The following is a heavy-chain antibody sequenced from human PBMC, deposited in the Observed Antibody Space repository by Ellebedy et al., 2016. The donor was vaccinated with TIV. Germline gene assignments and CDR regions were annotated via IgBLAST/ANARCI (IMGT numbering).Heavy chain of an antibody. D-gene: IGHD3-22*01. CDR1: GGTFSSYA. CDR3: ARPPYRYYDIIDYYYGMDV. J-gene: IGHJ6*02. CDR2: IIPIFGTA. Sequence: SVKVSCXASGGTFSSYAISWVRQAPGQGLEWMGGIIPIFGTANYAQKFQGRVTITADESTSTAYMELSSLRSEDTAVYYCARPPYRYYDIIDYYYGMDVWGQGTTVTVSS. V-gene: IGHV1-69*13.